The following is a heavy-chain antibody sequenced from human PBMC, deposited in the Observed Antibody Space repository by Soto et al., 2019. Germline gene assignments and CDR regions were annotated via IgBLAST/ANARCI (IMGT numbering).Heavy chain of an antibody. V-gene: IGHV4-28*01. J-gene: IGHJ1*01. CDR1: GYSISSSNW. CDR3: ATVWFGESQH. CDR2: IYYSGST. D-gene: IGHD3-10*01. Sequence: SETLSLTCAVSGYSISSSNWWGWIRQPPGKGLEWIGYIYYSGSTNYNPSLKSRVTISVDKSKNQFSLKLSSVTAADTAVYYCATVWFGESQHWGQGTLVTISS.